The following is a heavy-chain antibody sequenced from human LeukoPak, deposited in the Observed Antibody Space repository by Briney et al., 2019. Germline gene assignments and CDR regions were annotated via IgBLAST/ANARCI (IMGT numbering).Heavy chain of an antibody. V-gene: IGHV1-46*01. Sequence: ASVKVSCKASGYTFTSNHIHWVRQAPGQGLEWMGVINPSGDSTSYAQNFQGRVTVTRDTSTSTAYMELSSLRSEDTAVYYCARTQIAARNYYYYGMDVWGQGTTVTVSS. CDR2: INPSGDST. D-gene: IGHD6-6*01. J-gene: IGHJ6*02. CDR1: GYTFTSNH. CDR3: ARTQIAARNYYYYGMDV.